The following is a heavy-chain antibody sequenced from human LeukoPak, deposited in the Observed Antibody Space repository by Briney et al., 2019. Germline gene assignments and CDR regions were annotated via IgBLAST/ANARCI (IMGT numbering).Heavy chain of an antibody. CDR1: GFRFSNSW. V-gene: IGHV5-51*01. J-gene: IGHJ5*01. D-gene: IGHD3-10*01. CDR2: IYPGDSET. CDR3: ARRYFYGPTEVFDS. Sequence: GESLKISCRGSGFRFSNSWIAWVRQMTGKGLEWMGIIYPGDSETAYSPSFQGQVTFSADKSIGTVYLQWSSLKASDTATYYCARRYFYGPTEVFDSWGQGTLVTVSS.